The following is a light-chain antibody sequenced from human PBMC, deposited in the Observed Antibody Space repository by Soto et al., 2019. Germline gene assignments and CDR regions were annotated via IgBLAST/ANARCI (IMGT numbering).Light chain of an antibody. CDR2: GVS. Sequence: QAVVTQPASVSGSPGQSITISCTGTSNDVGGYNYVSWYQHHPGKAPKLLIYGVSDRPSGVSNRCSGSKSGNAASLTISGLQAEDEGDYYGSSYTSSYTWVFGGGTQLTVL. V-gene: IGLV2-14*01. CDR3: SSYTSSYTWV. CDR1: SNDVGGYNY. J-gene: IGLJ3*02.